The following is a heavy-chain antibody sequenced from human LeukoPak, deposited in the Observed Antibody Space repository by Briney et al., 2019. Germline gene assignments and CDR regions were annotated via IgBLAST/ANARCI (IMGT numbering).Heavy chain of an antibody. J-gene: IGHJ5*02. V-gene: IGHV1-69*13. CDR1: GYTFTGYY. CDR3: VLLWFGESHNWFDP. CDR2: IIPIFGTA. Sequence: ASVKVSCKASGYTFTGYYMHWVRQAPGQGLEWMGGIIPIFGTANYAQKFQGRVTITADESTSTAYMELSSLRSEDTAVYYCVLLWFGESHNWFDPWGQGTLVTVSS. D-gene: IGHD3-10*01.